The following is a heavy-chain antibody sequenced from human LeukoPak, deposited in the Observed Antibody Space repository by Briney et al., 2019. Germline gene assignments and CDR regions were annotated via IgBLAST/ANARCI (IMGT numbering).Heavy chain of an antibody. Sequence: GGSLRLSCAASGLTFSSNAMHWVRQAPGKGLEWVAVISYDGNNKYYADSVKGRFTISRDNSKNTLYLQMNSLRAEDTAVYYCARKLLQVSSKYGMDVWGQGTTVTVSS. V-gene: IGHV3-30-3*01. J-gene: IGHJ6*02. CDR1: GLTFSSNA. CDR2: ISYDGNNK. CDR3: ARKLLQVSSKYGMDV. D-gene: IGHD2-21*01.